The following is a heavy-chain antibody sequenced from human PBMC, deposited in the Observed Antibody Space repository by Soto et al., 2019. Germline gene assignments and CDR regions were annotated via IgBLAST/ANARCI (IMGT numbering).Heavy chain of an antibody. CDR2: ISSSGSTT. V-gene: IGHV3-11*01. CDR3: ARTKGVVTNWFDP. J-gene: IGHJ5*02. CDR1: AFTFSDYY. Sequence: PGGSLRLSCAASAFTFSDYYMSWIRQAPGKGLEWVSYISSSGSTTYYADSVKGRFAISRDNAKDSLYLQMNSLRAEDTAVYYCARTKGVVTNWFDPWGQGTLVTVSS. D-gene: IGHD3-3*01.